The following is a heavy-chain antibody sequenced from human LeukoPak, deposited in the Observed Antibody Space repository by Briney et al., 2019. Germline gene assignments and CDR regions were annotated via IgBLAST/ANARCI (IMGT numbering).Heavy chain of an antibody. CDR3: AKEVTEVTLGLFIYIDY. J-gene: IGHJ4*02. CDR1: GFTFGTYG. D-gene: IGHD3/OR15-3a*01. V-gene: IGHV3-23*01. CDR2: TAHNGET. Sequence: PGGSLRLSCAASGFTFGTYGMSWVRQAPGKGLEWVSSTAHNGETYYADSVKGRVTASRDNSKNMMYLQMNSLRSDDTAVYYCAKEVTEVTLGLFIYIDYWGQGNLGTVSS.